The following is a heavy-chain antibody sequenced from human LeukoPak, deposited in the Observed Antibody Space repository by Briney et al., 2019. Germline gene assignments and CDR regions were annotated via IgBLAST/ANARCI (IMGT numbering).Heavy chain of an antibody. CDR2: IYYTGNT. CDR1: GDSISTSKSY. Sequence: SDTLSLTCTVSGDSISTSKSYWGGIRQPPLKGLEWIGSIYYTGNTYYNASLKSRVTISVDTSKNQFSLSLTSVTAADTAVYYCATGTGTTYWFDPWGQGTLVTVSS. CDR3: ATGTGTTYWFDP. D-gene: IGHD1-1*01. J-gene: IGHJ5*02. V-gene: IGHV4-39*01.